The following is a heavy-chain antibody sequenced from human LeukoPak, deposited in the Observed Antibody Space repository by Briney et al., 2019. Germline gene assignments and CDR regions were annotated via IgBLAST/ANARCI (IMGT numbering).Heavy chain of an antibody. CDR3: AKERSDAFDI. CDR1: GFTFSSYG. V-gene: IGHV3-30*18. Sequence: GGSLRLSCAASGFTFSSYGMHWVRQAPGKGLEWVAVISYDGSNKYYADSVKGRFTISRDNSKNTLYLQMNSLRAEDTAVYYCAKERSDAFDIWGQGTMVTASS. CDR2: ISYDGSNK. J-gene: IGHJ3*02.